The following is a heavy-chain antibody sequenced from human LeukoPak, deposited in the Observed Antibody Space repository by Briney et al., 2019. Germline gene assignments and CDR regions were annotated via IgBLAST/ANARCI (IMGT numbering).Heavy chain of an antibody. D-gene: IGHD3-3*02. CDR1: GFTFSSYG. Sequence: AGGSLRLSCAASGFTFSSYGMHWVRQAPGKGLEWVANIKQDGSEKYYVDSVKGRFTISRDNAKNSLYLQMNSLRAEDTAVYYCARGVLGAHFDIWGQGTMVTVSS. V-gene: IGHV3-7*01. CDR3: ARGVLGAHFDI. CDR2: IKQDGSEK. J-gene: IGHJ3*02.